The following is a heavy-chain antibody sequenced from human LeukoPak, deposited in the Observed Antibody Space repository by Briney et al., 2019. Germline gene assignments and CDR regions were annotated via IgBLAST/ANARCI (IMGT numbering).Heavy chain of an antibody. CDR3: ARGPPNWGYDY. D-gene: IGHD7-27*01. CDR1: GYTFTSYD. Sequence: ASVNVSFKASGYTFTSYDFNWVRQATGQRPEWMGWMSPNSGDTGYAQKFQDRVTMTRNTSISTAYMELSSLRSDDTAVYYCARGPPNWGYDYWGPGTLVTVSS. J-gene: IGHJ4*02. CDR2: MSPNSGDT. V-gene: IGHV1-8*01.